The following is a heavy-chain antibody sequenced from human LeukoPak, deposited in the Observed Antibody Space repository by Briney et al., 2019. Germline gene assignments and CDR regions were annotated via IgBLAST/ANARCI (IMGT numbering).Heavy chain of an antibody. CDR1: GFTFSTCE. CDR2: ISSSGGSI. CDR3: ARDRIRGDY. Sequence: GGSLRLSCAASGFTFSTCEMNWVRQAPGKGLEWVSYISSSGGSIYYADSVKGRFTISRDNAKNTLYLQVNSLRAEDTAVYYCARDRIRGDYWGQGTLVTVSS. V-gene: IGHV3-48*03. D-gene: IGHD1-14*01. J-gene: IGHJ4*02.